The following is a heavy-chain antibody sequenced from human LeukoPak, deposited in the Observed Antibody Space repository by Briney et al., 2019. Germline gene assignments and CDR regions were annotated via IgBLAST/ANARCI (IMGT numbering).Heavy chain of an antibody. D-gene: IGHD6-19*01. CDR1: GGTFSSYA. V-gene: IGHV1-69*04. CDR3: ARSGSGWYRGSYYYYGMDV. J-gene: IGHJ6*02. CDR2: IIPILGIA. Sequence: GASVKVSCKASGGTFSSYAISWVRQAPEQGLEWMGRIIPILGIANYAQKFQGRVTITADKSTSTAYMELSSLRSEDTAVYYCARSGSGWYRGSYYYYGMDVWGQGTTVTVSS.